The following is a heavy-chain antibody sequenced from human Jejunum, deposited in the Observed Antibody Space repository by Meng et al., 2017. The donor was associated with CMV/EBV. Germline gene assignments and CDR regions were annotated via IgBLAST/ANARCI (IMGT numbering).Heavy chain of an antibody. V-gene: IGHV3-74*01. Sequence: SCAASGFTFSSSWMHWVRQTPEKGLVWVSRITSDGTTTGYADSVKGRFTISRDNAKNTLYLQMNSLRAEDTAVYYCARDLWGLGDYWGQGTLVTVSS. D-gene: IGHD1-26*01. J-gene: IGHJ4*02. CDR3: ARDLWGLGDY. CDR2: ITSDGTTT. CDR1: GFTFSSSW.